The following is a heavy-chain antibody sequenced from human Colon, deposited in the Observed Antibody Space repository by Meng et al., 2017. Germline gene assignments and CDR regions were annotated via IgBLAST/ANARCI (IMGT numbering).Heavy chain of an antibody. V-gene: IGHV1-3*04. CDR1: GYSFTSYG. CDR3: ARDGRGGPYYFDY. Sequence: QVHLVQSGAELKKPGASVTVSCQASGYSFTSYGMHWLRQAPGQRPEWMGWIYTADGNRRYSQRFQDRLTITSDTFARTAYMELSSLRSEDTAVYFCARDGRGGPYYFDYWGQGTLVTVSS. J-gene: IGHJ4*02. CDR2: IYTADGNR.